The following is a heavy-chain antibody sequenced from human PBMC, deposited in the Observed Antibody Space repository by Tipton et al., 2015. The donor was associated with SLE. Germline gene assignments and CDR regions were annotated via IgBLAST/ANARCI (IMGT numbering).Heavy chain of an antibody. CDR2: IYYSGST. J-gene: IGHJ3*01. Sequence: TLSLTCTVSGGSISSYYWSWIRQPPGKGLEWIGYIYYSGSTHYNPSLKSRVTISADTSKNQFSLKLTSVTAADTAMYYCVRELDTFEVWGPGTLVTVSS. CDR3: VRELDTFEV. V-gene: IGHV4-59*01. CDR1: GGSISSYY.